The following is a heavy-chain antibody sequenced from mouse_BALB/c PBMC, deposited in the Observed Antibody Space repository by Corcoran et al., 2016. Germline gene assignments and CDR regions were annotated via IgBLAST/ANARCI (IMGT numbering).Heavy chain of an antibody. CDR2: INPYNDGT. CDR3: ATGLYAMDY. J-gene: IGHJ4*01. V-gene: IGHV1S136*01. Sequence: EVQLQQPGPELVKPGASVKMSCKAWGDTFTSDVMHWGKQKPGQGREWVGYINPYNDGTKYNEKFKGKATLTSDKSSSTAYMELSSLTSEDSAVYYCATGLYAMDYWGQGTSVTVSS. D-gene: IGHD3-1*01. CDR1: GDTFTSDV.